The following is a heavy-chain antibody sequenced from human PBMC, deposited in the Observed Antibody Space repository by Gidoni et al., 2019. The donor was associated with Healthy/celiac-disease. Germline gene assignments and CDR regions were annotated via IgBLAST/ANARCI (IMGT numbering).Heavy chain of an antibody. Sequence: QVQLVQSGAEVKKPWASVKVSCKASGYTFTSYGISWVRQAPGQGLEWMGWISAYNGNTNYAQKLQDRVTMTTDTSTSTAYRELRSVRSDDTAVYYCARNRIVGSRGGFDPWGQGTLVTVSS. CDR3: ARNRIVGSRGGFDP. CDR1: GYTFTSYG. CDR2: ISAYNGNT. D-gene: IGHD1-26*01. J-gene: IGHJ5*02. V-gene: IGHV1-18*01.